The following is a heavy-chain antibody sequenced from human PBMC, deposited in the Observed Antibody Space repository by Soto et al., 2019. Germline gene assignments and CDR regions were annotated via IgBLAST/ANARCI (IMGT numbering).Heavy chain of an antibody. D-gene: IGHD6-19*01. Sequence: SVKVSCKASGGTFSSYTISWVRQAPGQGLEWMGRIIPILGIANYAQKFQGRVTITADKSTSTAYMELSSLRSEDTAVYYCARDQSSGWYNYFDYWGQGTLVTVSS. CDR2: IIPILGIA. J-gene: IGHJ4*02. CDR1: GGTFSSYT. V-gene: IGHV1-69*04. CDR3: ARDQSSGWYNYFDY.